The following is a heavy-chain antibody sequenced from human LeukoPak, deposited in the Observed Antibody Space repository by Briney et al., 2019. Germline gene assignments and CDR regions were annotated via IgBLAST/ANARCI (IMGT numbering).Heavy chain of an antibody. J-gene: IGHJ5*02. CDR1: GYTFTGYY. D-gene: IGHD6-13*01. CDR3: ARDPWGYSSSQDGNWFDP. Sequence: GASVKVSCKASGYTFTGYYMHWVRQAPGQGLEWMGWINPNSGGTNYAQKFQGRVTMTRDTSISTAYMELSRLRSDDTAVYYCARDPWGYSSSQDGNWFDPWGQGTLVTVSS. V-gene: IGHV1-2*02. CDR2: INPNSGGT.